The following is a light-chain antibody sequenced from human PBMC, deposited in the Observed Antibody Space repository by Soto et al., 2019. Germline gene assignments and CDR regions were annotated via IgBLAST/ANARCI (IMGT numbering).Light chain of an antibody. CDR2: GAS. V-gene: IGKV1-39*01. Sequence: DIQMTQSPSSLSASVGDTISITCRSFQTIRKSLNWYQQRPGKAPKLLIFGASSLHNGVPPRFSGLGSGTHFTLNINTPQPEDAATHYCQQSFSVPYTFGQGTRVDI. J-gene: IGKJ2*01. CDR3: QQSFSVPYT. CDR1: QTIRKS.